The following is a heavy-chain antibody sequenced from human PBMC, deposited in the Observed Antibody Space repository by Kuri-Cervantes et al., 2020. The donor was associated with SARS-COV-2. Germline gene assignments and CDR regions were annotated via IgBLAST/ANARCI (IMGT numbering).Heavy chain of an antibody. D-gene: IGHD4-11*01. V-gene: IGHV3-30*02. CDR3: TREAYDYNMGFDS. J-gene: IGHJ4*02. Sequence: GGSLRLSCAASGFTFSSYGMHWVRQAPGKGLEWVAFIRYDGSNKYYADSVKGRFTISRDNSRNIVYLQMSSLRPEDTALYYRTREAYDYNMGFDSWGQGTLVTVSS. CDR2: IRYDGSNK. CDR1: GFTFSSYG.